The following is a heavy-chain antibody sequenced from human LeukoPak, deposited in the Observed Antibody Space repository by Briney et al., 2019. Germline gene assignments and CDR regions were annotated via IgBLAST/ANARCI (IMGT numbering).Heavy chain of an antibody. CDR2: FDPEDVQT. CDR1: GSTLTESS. D-gene: IGHD2-15*01. Sequence: ASVKVSCKISGSTLTESSIHWVRQPPGKGLEWMGGFDPEDVQTIYAQKFQGRVTLTDDTSTDTAYMELSSLRIEDTAVYYCATRNCSGGSCRPEFYYYYLDIWGTGTTVTVSS. CDR3: ATRNCSGGSCRPEFYYYYLDI. J-gene: IGHJ6*03. V-gene: IGHV1-24*01.